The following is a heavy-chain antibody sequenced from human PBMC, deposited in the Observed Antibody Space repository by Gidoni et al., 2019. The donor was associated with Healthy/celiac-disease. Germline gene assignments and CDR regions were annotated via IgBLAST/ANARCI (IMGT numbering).Heavy chain of an antibody. CDR1: GFTFDDYG. Sequence: EVQLVESGGGVVRPGGSLRLSCAASGFTFDDYGLGWVRQAPGKGLEWVSGINWNGGSTGYADSVKGRFTISRDNAKNSLYLQMNSLRAEDTALYYCARDGPPYYDILTGLQLRDYWGQGTLVTVSS. V-gene: IGHV3-20*04. CDR3: ARDGPPYYDILTGLQLRDY. J-gene: IGHJ4*02. CDR2: INWNGGST. D-gene: IGHD3-9*01.